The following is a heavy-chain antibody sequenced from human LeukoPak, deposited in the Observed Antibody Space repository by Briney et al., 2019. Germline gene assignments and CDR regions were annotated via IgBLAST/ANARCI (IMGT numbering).Heavy chain of an antibody. CDR1: GFTFDDYA. CDR3: AKDIVGEIMNWFDP. V-gene: IGHV3-9*01. Sequence: PGRSLRLSCAASGFTFDDYAMHWVRQAPGKGLEWVSGISWNSGSIGYADSVKGRFTISRDNAKNSLYLQMNSLRAEDTALYYCAKDIVGEIMNWFDPWGQGTLVTVSS. J-gene: IGHJ5*02. CDR2: ISWNSGSI. D-gene: IGHD3-3*01.